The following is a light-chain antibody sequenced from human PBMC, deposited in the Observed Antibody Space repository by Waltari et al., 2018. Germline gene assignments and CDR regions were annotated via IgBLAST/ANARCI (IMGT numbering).Light chain of an antibody. CDR1: QSLLYTSSNENY. CDR2: WAS. CDR3: QQYYTTPLT. Sequence: DIVMTQPPDSLAVSLGDRATINCRCSQSLLYTSSNENYLAWYQHKPGQPPKLPIYWASTRKTGVPDRFSGSGSGTDFILTISSLQAEDVAVYYCQQYYTTPLTFGGGTKVVI. J-gene: IGKJ4*01. V-gene: IGKV4-1*01.